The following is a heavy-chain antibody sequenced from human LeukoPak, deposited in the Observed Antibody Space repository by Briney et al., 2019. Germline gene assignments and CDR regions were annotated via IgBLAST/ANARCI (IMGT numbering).Heavy chain of an antibody. CDR2: ISSSGSTI. D-gene: IGHD3-16*01. J-gene: IGHJ4*02. CDR3: ATEGPRLNFDF. V-gene: IGHV3-48*01. Sequence: GGSLRLSCAASTFSFSDFWMSWVRQAPGKGLEWVSYISSSGSTIYYADSVKGRFTISRDNAKSSLFLQLNTLRADDTAVYYCATEGPRLNFDFWGQGTLVTVSS. CDR1: TFSFSDFW.